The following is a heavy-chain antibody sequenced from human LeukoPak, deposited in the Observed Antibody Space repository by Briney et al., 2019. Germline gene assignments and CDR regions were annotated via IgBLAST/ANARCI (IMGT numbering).Heavy chain of an antibody. D-gene: IGHD6-19*01. J-gene: IGHJ4*02. Sequence: PGGSLRLSCAASGFTFNSYAMYWVRQAPGKGLEWVSGIFGSGGSAHYADSVKGRFTISRDNSKNTVYLQMDSLRVEDTAVYYCEETTTGYSSGRYPGWPVDYWGQGTLVTVSS. CDR2: IFGSGGSA. CDR1: GFTFNSYA. V-gene: IGHV3-23*01. CDR3: EETTTGYSSGRYPGWPVDY.